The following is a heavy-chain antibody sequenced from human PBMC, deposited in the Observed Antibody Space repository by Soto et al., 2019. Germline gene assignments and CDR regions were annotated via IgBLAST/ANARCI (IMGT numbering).Heavy chain of an antibody. D-gene: IGHD6-13*01. CDR3: ARELAAGPSTSYYYYGMDV. CDR1: GYSFTSYW. J-gene: IGHJ6*02. CDR2: IYPGDSDT. V-gene: IGHV5-51*01. Sequence: GESLKISCKGSGYSFTSYWIGWVRQMPGKGLEWMGIIYPGDSDTRCSPSFQGQVTISADKSISTAYLQWSSLKASDTAMYYCARELAAGPSTSYYYYGMDVWGQGTTVTVSS.